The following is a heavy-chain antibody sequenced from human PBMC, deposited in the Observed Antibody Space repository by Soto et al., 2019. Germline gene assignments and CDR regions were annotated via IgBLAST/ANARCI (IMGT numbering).Heavy chain of an antibody. CDR1: GGSFSAYS. J-gene: IGHJ4*02. CDR3: ARGRHWLDY. V-gene: IGHV4-34*01. D-gene: IGHD6-19*01. CDR2: INHSGST. Sequence: SETLSLTCAVYGGSFSAYSWTWIRQPPGKGLEWIGEINHSGSTNYNPSLKSRVTLSVDTSENQFSLRLSSVTAADTAIYYCARGRHWLDYWGQGTLVTVSS.